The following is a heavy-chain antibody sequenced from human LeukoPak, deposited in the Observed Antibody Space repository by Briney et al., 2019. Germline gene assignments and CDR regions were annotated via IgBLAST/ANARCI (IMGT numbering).Heavy chain of an antibody. D-gene: IGHD3-10*01. J-gene: IGHJ6*02. CDR2: INPNSGGT. CDR1: GYTFTGYY. V-gene: IGHV1-2*02. CDR3: ACQSEGPQWFGELLVNYYFYYGMDV. Sequence: ASVKVSCKASGYTFTGYYMHWVRQAPGQGLEWMGWINPNSGGTNYAQKFQGRVTMTRDTSISTAYMELSRLRSDDTAVYYCACQSEGPQWFGELLVNYYFYYGMDVWGQGTTVTVSS.